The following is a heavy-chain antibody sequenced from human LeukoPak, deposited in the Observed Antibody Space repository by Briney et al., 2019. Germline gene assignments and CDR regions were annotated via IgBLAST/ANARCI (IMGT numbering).Heavy chain of an antibody. CDR1: GFTFSSYA. J-gene: IGHJ4*02. Sequence: GGSLRLSCAASGFTFSSYAMSWVRQARGKGLEWVSAISGSGGSTYYADSVKGRFTISRDNSKNTHYLQMNRLRAEDTAVYYCAKGGTMQTYYYDSSGYPLSGYWGQGTLVTVSS. D-gene: IGHD3-22*01. V-gene: IGHV3-23*01. CDR3: AKGGTMQTYYYDSSGYPLSGY. CDR2: ISGSGGST.